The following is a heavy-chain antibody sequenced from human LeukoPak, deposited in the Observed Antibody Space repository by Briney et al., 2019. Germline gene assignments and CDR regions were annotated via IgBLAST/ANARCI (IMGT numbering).Heavy chain of an antibody. Sequence: ASVKVSCKASGYSFIGYYIHWVRQAPGQGLEWMGWINPNSGGANYAQKFQGRVTMTRDTSISTAYMELSRLRSDDTAVYYCARDITYYYGSGGHWGQGTLVTVSS. CDR2: INPNSGGA. CDR3: ARDITYYYGSGGH. J-gene: IGHJ4*02. CDR1: GYSFIGYY. D-gene: IGHD3-10*01. V-gene: IGHV1-2*02.